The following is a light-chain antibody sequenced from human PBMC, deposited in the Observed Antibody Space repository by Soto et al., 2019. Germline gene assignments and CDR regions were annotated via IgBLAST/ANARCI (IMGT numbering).Light chain of an antibody. Sequence: EIVMTQSPATLSVSPGERATLSCRASQSVSNSYLAWYQQKPGQAPRLLIYDASNRATGIPDRFSGSGSGTHFTLTIDRLEPEDFAVYFCQQYTQSLWTFGQGTKVDIK. CDR2: DAS. CDR1: QSVSNSY. CDR3: QQYTQSLWT. J-gene: IGKJ1*01. V-gene: IGKV3D-20*02.